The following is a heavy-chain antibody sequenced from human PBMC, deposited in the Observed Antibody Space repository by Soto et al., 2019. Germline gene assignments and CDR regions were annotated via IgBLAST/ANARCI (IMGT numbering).Heavy chain of an antibody. CDR1: VGSISSGCDY. D-gene: IGHD1-26*01. J-gene: IGHJ4*02. CDR3: ARAELVGATDY. CDR2: IYYSGST. Sequence: SETLSLTGPVFVGSISSGCDYWSWNRQHPGKGLEWIGYIYYSGSTYYNPSLKSRVTISVDTSKNLFSLKLSSVTAADTAVYYCARAELVGATDYWGQGTLVTVS. V-gene: IGHV4-31*03.